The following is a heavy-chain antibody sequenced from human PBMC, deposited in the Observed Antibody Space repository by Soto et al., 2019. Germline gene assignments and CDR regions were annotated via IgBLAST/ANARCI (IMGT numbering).Heavy chain of an antibody. CDR1: GGPISSSEHY. CDR2: SYYSGST. CDR3: ARLLSTGNIGRGNFDH. D-gene: IGHD1-1*01. Sequence: SETLSLTCTVSGGPISSSEHYWGWIRQPPGKGLEWIGSSYYSGSTYYHPSLKSRVTISVDTSKNQFSLELSSVTAADTAVYYCARLLSTGNIGRGNFDHWGQGTLVTVSS. V-gene: IGHV4-39*01. J-gene: IGHJ4*02.